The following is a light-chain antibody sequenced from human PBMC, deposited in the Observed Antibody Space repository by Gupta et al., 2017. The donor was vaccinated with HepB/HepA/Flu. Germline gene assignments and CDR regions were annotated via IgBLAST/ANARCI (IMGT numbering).Light chain of an antibody. CDR1: QSVSDNY. CDR2: GVF. V-gene: IGKV3-20*01. J-gene: IGKJ5*01. Sequence: EIVLTQSPGTLSLSPGERATLSCRASQSVSDNYLAWYRQRPGQAPRLIIYGVFSRATSTPDRFSGSGSGTDFTLTISRLEPEDFAVYYCQQDARAPDTFGQGTRLDIK. CDR3: QQDARAPDT.